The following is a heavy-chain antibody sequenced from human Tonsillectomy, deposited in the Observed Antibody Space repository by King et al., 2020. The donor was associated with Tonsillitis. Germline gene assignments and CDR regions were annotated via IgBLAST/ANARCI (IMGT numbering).Heavy chain of an antibody. CDR2: IFSNDEK. CDR1: GFSLNNTRMG. Sequence: TLKESGPVLVKPTETLTLTCTVSGFSLNNTRMGVSWIRQPPGKALEWLAHIFSNDEKSYSTSLKGRLTIPKDTSKSQVVLTMTNMDPVDTGTYYCARVTTVTKSYYYNGMDVWGQGTTVTVSS. CDR3: ARVTTVTKSYYYNGMDV. D-gene: IGHD4-17*01. V-gene: IGHV2-26*01. J-gene: IGHJ6*02.